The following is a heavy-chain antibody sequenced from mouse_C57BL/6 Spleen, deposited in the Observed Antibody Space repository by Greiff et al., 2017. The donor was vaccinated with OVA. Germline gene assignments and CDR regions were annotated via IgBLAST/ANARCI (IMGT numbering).Heavy chain of an antibody. D-gene: IGHD2-4*01. Sequence: QVQLKESGPGLVAPSQSLSITCNVSGFSLTSYGVHWVRQPPGKGLEWLVVIWSDGSTTYHSALKTRMSISKDNSKSQVFLKMSSRQTDDTAMYYCARQGKHYDYDAFAYRGQRTLVTVAA. CDR1: GFSLTSYG. CDR3: ARQGKHYDYDAFAY. V-gene: IGHV2-6-1*01. J-gene: IGHJ3*01. CDR2: IWSDGST.